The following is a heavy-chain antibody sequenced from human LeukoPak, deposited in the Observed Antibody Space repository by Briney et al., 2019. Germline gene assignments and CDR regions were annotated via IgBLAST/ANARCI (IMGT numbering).Heavy chain of an antibody. J-gene: IGHJ4*02. CDR3: ARHLPRLSGSYYHVFDY. CDR1: GGSINSYY. D-gene: IGHD3-10*01. V-gene: IGHV4-59*08. CDR2: IYSSGST. Sequence: PSETLSLTCSVSGGSINSYYWSWIRQPPGKGLEWIGYIYSSGSTNYNPSLKSRVTISVDTSKNQFSLKLSSVTAADTAVYYCARHLPRLSGSYYHVFDYWGQGTLVTVSS.